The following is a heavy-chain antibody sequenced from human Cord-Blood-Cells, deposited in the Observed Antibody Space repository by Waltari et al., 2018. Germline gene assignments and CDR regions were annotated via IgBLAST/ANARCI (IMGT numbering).Heavy chain of an antibody. Sequence: QVQLQESGPGLVKPSGTLSLTCAVSGGSISSSNWWSWVRQPPGKGLEWIGEIYHSGSTNYNPSLKSRVTIPVDKSKNQFSLKLSSVTAADTAVYYCARWRRYCSSTSCSKNWYFDLWGRGTLVTVSS. CDR1: GGSISSSNW. D-gene: IGHD2-2*01. CDR3: ARWRRYCSSTSCSKNWYFDL. V-gene: IGHV4-4*02. CDR2: IYHSGST. J-gene: IGHJ2*01.